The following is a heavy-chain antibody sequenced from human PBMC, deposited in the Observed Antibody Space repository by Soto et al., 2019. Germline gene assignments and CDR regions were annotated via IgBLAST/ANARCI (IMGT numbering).Heavy chain of an antibody. CDR3: ARNEYQLLPYYYYYYGMDV. CDR1: GYTFTSYY. Sequence: ASVKVSCKASGYTFTSYYMHWVRQAPGQGLEWMGIINPSGGSTSYAQKFQGRVTMTRDTYTSTVYMELSSLRSEDTAVYYCARNEYQLLPYYYYYYGMDVWGQGTTVTVSS. CDR2: INPSGGST. D-gene: IGHD2-2*01. V-gene: IGHV1-46*01. J-gene: IGHJ6*02.